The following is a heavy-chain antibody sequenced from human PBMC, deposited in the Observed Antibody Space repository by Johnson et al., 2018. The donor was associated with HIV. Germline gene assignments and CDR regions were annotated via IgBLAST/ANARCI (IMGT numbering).Heavy chain of an antibody. D-gene: IGHD3-16*01. CDR2: ISSSGSTI. J-gene: IGHJ3*02. V-gene: IGHV3-11*01. CDR1: GFTFSDYY. Sequence: QVQLVESGGGLVKPGGSLRLSCVASGFTFSDYYMTWVRQAPGKGLEWVSYISSSGSTIYSADSVKGRFTISRDNAKNSLYLQMNSLKTEDTAVYYCTRWGSTVALDIWGQGTMVTVSS. CDR3: TRWGSTVALDI.